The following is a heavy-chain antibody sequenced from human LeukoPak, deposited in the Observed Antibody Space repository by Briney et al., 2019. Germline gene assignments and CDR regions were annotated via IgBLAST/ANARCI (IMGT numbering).Heavy chain of an antibody. Sequence: GSLRLSCAASGFTFSSYAMSWIRQPPGKGLEWIGEINHSGSTNYNPSLKSRVTISVDTSKNQFSLKLSSVTAADTAVYYCARDLKGRRNLGYYNWFDPWGQGTLVTVSS. CDR1: GFTFSSYA. V-gene: IGHV4-34*01. CDR2: INHSGST. D-gene: IGHD1-7*01. J-gene: IGHJ5*02. CDR3: ARDLKGRRNLGYYNWFDP.